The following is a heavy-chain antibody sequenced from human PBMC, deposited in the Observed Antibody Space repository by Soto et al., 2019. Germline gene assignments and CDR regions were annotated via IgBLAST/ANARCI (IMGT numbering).Heavy chain of an antibody. Sequence: PSETLSLTCTVSNDSMRNYYWSWIRQSPGKGPEWIANFYYSGSTNYNPSLKSRVTMPVDTSKNQFSLKLSSVTAADTAVYYCARHPMSAFDYWGQGTLVTVSS. CDR3: ARHPMSAFDY. D-gene: IGHD3-10*02. CDR1: NDSMRNYY. V-gene: IGHV4-59*08. J-gene: IGHJ4*02. CDR2: FYYSGST.